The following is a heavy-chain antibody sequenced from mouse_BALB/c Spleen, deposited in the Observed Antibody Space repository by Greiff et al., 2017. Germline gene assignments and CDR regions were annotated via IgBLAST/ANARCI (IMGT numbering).Heavy chain of an antibody. J-gene: IGHJ4*01. D-gene: IGHD1-2*01. CDR3: ARGTTAYAMDY. CDR2: INPYNDGT. V-gene: IGHV1-14*01. CDR1: GYTFTSYV. Sequence: LVESGPELVKPGASVKMSCKASGYTFTSYVMHWVKQKPGQGLEWIGYINPYNDGTKYNEKFKGKATLTSDKSSSTAYMELSSLTSEDSAVYYCARGTTAYAMDYWGQGTSVTVSS.